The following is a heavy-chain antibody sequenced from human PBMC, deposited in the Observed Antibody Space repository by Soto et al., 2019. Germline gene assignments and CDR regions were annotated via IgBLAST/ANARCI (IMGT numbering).Heavy chain of an antibody. D-gene: IGHD6-13*01. J-gene: IGHJ3*02. V-gene: IGHV4-31*02. CDR1: GGSISSGGYY. Sequence: SETLSLTCTVSGGSISSGGYYWSWIRQHPGKGLEWIGYIYYSGSTYYNPSLKSRVTISVDTSKNQFSLKLSSVTAADTAVYYCAREIKTYSSSWYDLGAFDIWGQGTMVTVS. CDR3: AREIKTYSSSWYDLGAFDI. CDR2: IYYSGST.